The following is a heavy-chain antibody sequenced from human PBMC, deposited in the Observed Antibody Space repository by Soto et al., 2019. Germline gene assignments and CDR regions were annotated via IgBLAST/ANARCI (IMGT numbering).Heavy chain of an antibody. CDR3: AKEYCSGGSCYDEYFQH. CDR2: ISGSGGST. V-gene: IGHV3-23*01. Sequence: GGSLRLSCAASGFTFSSYAMSWVRQAPGKGLEWVSAISGSGGSTYYADSVKGRFTISRDNSKNTLYLQMNSLRAEDTAVYYCAKEYCSGGSCYDEYFQHWGQGTLVTVS. CDR1: GFTFSSYA. J-gene: IGHJ1*01. D-gene: IGHD2-15*01.